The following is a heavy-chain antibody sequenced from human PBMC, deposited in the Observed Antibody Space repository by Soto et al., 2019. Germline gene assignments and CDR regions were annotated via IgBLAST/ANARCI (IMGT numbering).Heavy chain of an antibody. V-gene: IGHV3-30-3*01. CDR2: ISYDGSNK. D-gene: IGHD1-1*01. CDR3: ARDLRYKNDSYSYFGRDV. Sequence: HPGGSLRLSCAASGFTFSSYAMHWVRQAPGKGLEWVAVISYDGSNKYYEDSVKGRFTISRDNSKNTLYLQMNTLRAEDTAVYYCARDLRYKNDSYSYFGRDVWGQGTTVTVSS. CDR1: GFTFSSYA. J-gene: IGHJ6*02.